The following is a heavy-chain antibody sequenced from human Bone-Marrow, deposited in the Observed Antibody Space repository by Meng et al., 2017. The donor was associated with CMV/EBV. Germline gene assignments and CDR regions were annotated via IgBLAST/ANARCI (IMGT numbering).Heavy chain of an antibody. CDR3: SGSTGARFCSGSKCHSDYFYYGMDV. CDR1: GGSISSYY. D-gene: IGHD2-15*01. CDR2: IYYSGST. Sequence: SETLSLTCTVSGGSISSYYWGWIRQPPGKGLEWIGSIYYSGSTYYNPSLKSRVTISVDTSKNQFSLKLSSVTAADTAVYYCSGSTGARFCSGSKCHSDYFYYGMDVWGQGTTVTVSS. V-gene: IGHV4-39*03. J-gene: IGHJ6*02.